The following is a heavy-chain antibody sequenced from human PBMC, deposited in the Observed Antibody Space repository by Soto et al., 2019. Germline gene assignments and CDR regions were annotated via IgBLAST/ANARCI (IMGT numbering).Heavy chain of an antibody. CDR1: GFTFSSYG. CDR3: AKDSSYSSSLYYYGMDV. CDR2: ISYDGSNK. V-gene: IGHV3-30*18. Sequence: LRLSCAASGFTFSSYGMHWVRQAPGKGLEWVAVISYDGSNKYYADSVKGRFTISRDNSKNTLYLQMNSLRAEDTAVYYCAKDSSYSSSLYYYGMDVWGQGTTVTVSS. J-gene: IGHJ6*02. D-gene: IGHD6-13*01.